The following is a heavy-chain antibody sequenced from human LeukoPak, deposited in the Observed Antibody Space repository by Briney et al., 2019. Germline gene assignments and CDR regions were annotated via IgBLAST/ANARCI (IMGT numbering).Heavy chain of an antibody. CDR2: IKSKTDGGTT. CDR1: GFTFSNAW. V-gene: IGHV3-15*01. D-gene: IGHD3-9*01. Sequence: GGSLRLSCAASGFTFSNAWMSWVRQAPGKGLEWVGRIKSKTDGGTTDYAAPVKGRFTISRDDSKNTLYLQMNSLRAEDTAVYYCARDRAPLKLRYFAHHKEYYFDYWGQGTLVTVSS. J-gene: IGHJ4*02. CDR3: ARDRAPLKLRYFAHHKEYYFDY.